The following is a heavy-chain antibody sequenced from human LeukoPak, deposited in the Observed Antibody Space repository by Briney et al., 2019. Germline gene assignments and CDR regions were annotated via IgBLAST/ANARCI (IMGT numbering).Heavy chain of an antibody. J-gene: IGHJ4*02. Sequence: GESLRLSCAASGFTFSSYSMNWVRQAPGKGLEWVSSISSSSSYIYYADSVKGRFTISRDNAKNSLYLQMNSLRAEDTAVYYCARGQEYYYGSGSDYWGQGTLVTVSS. CDR2: ISSSSSYI. D-gene: IGHD3-10*01. V-gene: IGHV3-21*01. CDR1: GFTFSSYS. CDR3: ARGQEYYYGSGSDY.